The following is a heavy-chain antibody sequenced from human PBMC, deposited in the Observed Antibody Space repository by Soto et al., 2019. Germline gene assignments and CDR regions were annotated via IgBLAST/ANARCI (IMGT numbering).Heavy chain of an antibody. D-gene: IGHD3-9*01. Sequence: ETLSLTCAAYGVTFSSYYMNWIRQAQWKGLEWVSYISSSSSTIYYADSVKGRFTISRDNAKNSLYLQMNSLRAEDTAVYYCARDRLAYYDILTGPRGWFDPWGQGTLVTVSS. J-gene: IGHJ5*02. V-gene: IGHV3-48*01. CDR3: ARDRLAYYDILTGPRGWFDP. CDR2: ISSSSSTI. CDR1: GVTFSSYY.